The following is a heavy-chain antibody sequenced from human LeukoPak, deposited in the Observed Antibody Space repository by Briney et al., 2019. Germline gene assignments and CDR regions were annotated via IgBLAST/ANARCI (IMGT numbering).Heavy chain of an antibody. V-gene: IGHV4-39*01. CDR1: GFTFSSYS. D-gene: IGHD3-22*01. Sequence: GSLRLSCVVSGFTFSSYSMSWVRQPPGKGLEWIGSIYYSGSTYYNPSLKSRVTVSVDTSKNQFSLKLSSVTAADTAVYYCARFTRVSYYYDSSGYYPIWGQGTLVTVSS. CDR3: ARFTRVSYYYDSSGYYPI. J-gene: IGHJ4*02. CDR2: IYYSGST.